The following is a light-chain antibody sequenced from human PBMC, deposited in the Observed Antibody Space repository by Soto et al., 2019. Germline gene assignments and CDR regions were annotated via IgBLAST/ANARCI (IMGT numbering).Light chain of an antibody. Sequence: ERVMTQSPATLSVSPGERATLSCRASQSVGYNLAWYQQKPGQAPMLLIYATSTRATGIPARFSGSGSGTEFTLTISSLQSEDFAVYYCQQYNAWPPRFTFGPGTKVDIK. CDR3: QQYNAWPPRFT. CDR1: QSVGYN. J-gene: IGKJ3*01. V-gene: IGKV3-15*01. CDR2: ATS.